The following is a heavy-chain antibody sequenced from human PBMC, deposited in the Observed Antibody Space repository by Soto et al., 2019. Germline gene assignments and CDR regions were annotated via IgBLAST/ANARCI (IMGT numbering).Heavy chain of an antibody. D-gene: IGHD3-22*01. CDR1: GGSISSYY. CDR3: ARDRGGYVMNYYDSSGYIDAFDI. CDR2: IYYSGST. Sequence: SETLSLTCTVSGGSISSYYWSWIRQPPGKGLEWIGYIYYSGSTNYNPSLKSRVTISVDTSKNQFSLKLSSVTAADTAVYYRARDRGGYVMNYYDSSGYIDAFDIWGQGTMVTVSS. J-gene: IGHJ3*02. V-gene: IGHV4-59*01.